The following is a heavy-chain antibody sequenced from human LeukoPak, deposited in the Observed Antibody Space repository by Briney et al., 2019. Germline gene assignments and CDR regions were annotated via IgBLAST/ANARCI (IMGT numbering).Heavy chain of an antibody. CDR3: SRHEWLGDYYYMDV. CDR2: IYYSGTT. CDR1: GGSISSGDYY. J-gene: IGHJ6*03. V-gene: IGHV4-30-4*08. Sequence: SETLSLTCTVSGGSISSGDYYWSWIRQPPGKGLEWIGYIYYSGTTYYNPSLKSRVTISVDTSKNQFSLNLSTVTAADTAVYFCSRHEWLGDYYYMDVWGKGTTVTVSS. D-gene: IGHD3-3*01.